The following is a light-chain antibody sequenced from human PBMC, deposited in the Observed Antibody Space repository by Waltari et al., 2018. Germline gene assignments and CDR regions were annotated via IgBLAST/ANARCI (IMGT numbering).Light chain of an antibody. V-gene: IGLV2-14*03. CDR2: DVT. Sequence: QSALTQPASVSGSPGQSITISCTGTSSDVGSYNYVSWYQQHPGKAPKLILFDVTNRPLGVSNLVSVPKSGNPASLTISGLQAEDEADYYCSSYMDTTTLELFGGGTSLTVL. CDR3: SSYMDTTTLEL. CDR1: SSDVGSYNY. J-gene: IGLJ2*01.